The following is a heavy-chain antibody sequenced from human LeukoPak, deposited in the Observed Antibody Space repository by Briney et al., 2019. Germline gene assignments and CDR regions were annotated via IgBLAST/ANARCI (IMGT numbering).Heavy chain of an antibody. D-gene: IGHD2-8*01. V-gene: IGHV3-21*01. Sequence: GGSLRLSCAASGFTFSSYSMNWVRQAPGEGLEWVSSISSSSSYIYYADSVKGRFTISRDNAKNSLYLQMNSLRAEDTAVYYCARLMRPMYYFDYWGQGTLVTVSS. J-gene: IGHJ4*02. CDR3: ARLMRPMYYFDY. CDR1: GFTFSSYS. CDR2: ISSSSSYI.